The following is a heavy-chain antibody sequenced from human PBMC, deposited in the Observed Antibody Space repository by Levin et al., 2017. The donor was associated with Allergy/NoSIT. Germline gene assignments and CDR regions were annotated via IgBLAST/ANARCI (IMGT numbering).Heavy chain of an antibody. Sequence: PGGSLRLSCAASGFTFSTYDMHWIRQAPGKGLEWVTVISRDGSITFYADSVRGRFTISRDNPKNTLYLQMYSLRPEDTAVYYCARVRVPPGPFDYWGQGTLVTVSS. CDR2: ISRDGSIT. J-gene: IGHJ4*02. CDR1: GFTFSTYD. D-gene: IGHD2-2*01. CDR3: ARVRVPPGPFDY. V-gene: IGHV3-30-3*01.